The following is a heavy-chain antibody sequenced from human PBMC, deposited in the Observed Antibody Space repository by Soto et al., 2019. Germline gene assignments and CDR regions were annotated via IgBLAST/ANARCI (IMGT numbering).Heavy chain of an antibody. CDR1: GGSISIGGYY. J-gene: IGHJ4*02. D-gene: IGHD7-27*01. V-gene: IGHV4-31*03. CDR3: ARARRQTGLDY. Sequence: SEPLSLTCTVSGGSISIGGYYWSWIRQHPGKGLELIGYIYYSLSTYYDPSLKSRVTLSVDTPKKQFSLKRSAVTAADTAVYYCARARRQTGLDYWGQGTLVTVSP. CDR2: IYYSLST.